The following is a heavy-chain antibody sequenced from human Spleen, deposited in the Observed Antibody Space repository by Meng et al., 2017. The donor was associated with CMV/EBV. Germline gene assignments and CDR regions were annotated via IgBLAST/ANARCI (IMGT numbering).Heavy chain of an antibody. CDR2: ISGSGGST. CDR3: ARVALGAAAVTGWFDP. D-gene: IGHD6-13*01. Sequence: ETLSLTCAASGFTFSSYAMSWVRQAPGKGLEWVSAISGSGGSTYYADSVKGRFTISRDNSKNTLYLQMNSLRAEDTAVYYCARVALGAAAVTGWFDPWGQGTLVTVSS. V-gene: IGHV3-23*01. J-gene: IGHJ5*02. CDR1: GFTFSSYA.